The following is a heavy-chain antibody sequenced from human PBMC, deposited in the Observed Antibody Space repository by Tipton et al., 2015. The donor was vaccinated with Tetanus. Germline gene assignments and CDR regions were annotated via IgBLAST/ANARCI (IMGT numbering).Heavy chain of an antibody. CDR2: IYYSGST. CDR1: GGSISSGAYY. Sequence: TLSLTCTVSGGSISSGAYYWSWIRQHPGKGLEWIGCIYYSGSTYYNPSLKSRVTISVDTSKNQFSLQLNSGTAADTAVYYCARDQARGARGLTFFDYCGEGTETTVPS. V-gene: IGHV4-31*03. D-gene: IGHD1-26*01. CDR3: ARDQARGARGLTFFDY. J-gene: IGHJ4*02.